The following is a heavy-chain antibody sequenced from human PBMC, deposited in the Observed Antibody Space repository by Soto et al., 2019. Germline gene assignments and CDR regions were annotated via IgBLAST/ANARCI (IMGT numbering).Heavy chain of an antibody. J-gene: IGHJ5*02. CDR3: ARVVGLHPHTWFDP. CDR1: GFSVTDS. Sequence: QVQVVESGGGLVKPGGSLRLSCEVSGFSVTDSMSWIRQAPGKGLEWVAYISDSGSTIFYADSVRGRFTISRDSAQNSLFLEMDSLRVDDTAIYYCARVVGLHPHTWFDPWGQGTLVTVSS. V-gene: IGHV3-11*01. CDR2: ISDSGSTI.